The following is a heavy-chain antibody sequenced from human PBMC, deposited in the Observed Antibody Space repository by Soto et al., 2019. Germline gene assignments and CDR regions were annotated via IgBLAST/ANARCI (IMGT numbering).Heavy chain of an antibody. V-gene: IGHV3-33*01. Sequence: GGSLRLSCAASGFTFSSYGMHWVRQAPGKGLEWVAVIWYDGSNKYYADSVKGRFTISRDNSKNTLYLQMNSLRAEDTALYYCVSWVSAHFDYWGQGTLVTVSS. CDR2: IWYDGSNK. D-gene: IGHD2-8*01. CDR3: VSWVSAHFDY. J-gene: IGHJ4*02. CDR1: GFTFSSYG.